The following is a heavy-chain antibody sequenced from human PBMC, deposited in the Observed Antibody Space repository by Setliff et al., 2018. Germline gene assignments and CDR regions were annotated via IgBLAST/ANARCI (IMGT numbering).Heavy chain of an antibody. CDR3: ARVSAMLGGNFDT. D-gene: IGHD3-16*01. Sequence: SETLSLTCSVSGDSVTNVHHYWSWIRQSPGKGLEWLGNIFNRVTTFYNPSFESRLVISADPSRNQFSLQLASVTAADTAVYFCARVSAMLGGNFDTWSPGSQVTVSS. V-gene: IGHV4-30-4*08. CDR1: GDSVTNVHHY. CDR2: IFNRVTT. J-gene: IGHJ4*01.